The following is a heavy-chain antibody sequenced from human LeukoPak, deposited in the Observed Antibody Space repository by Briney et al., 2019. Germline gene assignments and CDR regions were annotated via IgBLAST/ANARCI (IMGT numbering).Heavy chain of an antibody. CDR1: GFTFSSYW. V-gene: IGHV3-7*04. D-gene: IGHD2-2*01. Sequence: GGSLRLSCAASGFTFSSYWMSWVRQAPGKGLEWVANIKQDGSEKYYVDSVKSRFTISRDNAKNSLYLQMNSLRAEDTAVYYCARVDIVVVPAARGGYYYYYYMDVWGKGTTVTVSS. CDR3: ARVDIVVVPAARGGYYYYYYMDV. J-gene: IGHJ6*03. CDR2: IKQDGSEK.